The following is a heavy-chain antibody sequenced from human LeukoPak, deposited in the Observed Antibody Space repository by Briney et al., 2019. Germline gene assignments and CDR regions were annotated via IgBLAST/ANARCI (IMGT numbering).Heavy chain of an antibody. Sequence: ASVKVSCKASGYTFTTYAMHWVRQAPGQGLEWMGWITPSGGTNYPQKFQGRVAITRDTSITTAYMDLSRLTSDHTAVYYCARDRYGDGFAHFDYWGQGALVTVSS. D-gene: IGHD5-24*01. V-gene: IGHV1-2*02. CDR2: ITPSGGT. CDR1: GYTFTTYA. J-gene: IGHJ4*02. CDR3: ARDRYGDGFAHFDY.